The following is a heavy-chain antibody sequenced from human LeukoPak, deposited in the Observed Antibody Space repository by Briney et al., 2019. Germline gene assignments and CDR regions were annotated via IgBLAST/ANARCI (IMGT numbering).Heavy chain of an antibody. D-gene: IGHD2/OR15-2a*01. V-gene: IGHV3-23*01. J-gene: IGHJ5*02. Sequence: GGSLRLSCAASGFTFSTYAMSWVRQAPGKGLEWVSTISGSGGDTYYADSVKGRFTISRDSSKNTLNLQMNSLRAEDTAIYYCALLGKLLVSDPWGQGTLVTVSS. CDR2: ISGSGGDT. CDR3: ALLGKLLVSDP. CDR1: GFTFSTYA.